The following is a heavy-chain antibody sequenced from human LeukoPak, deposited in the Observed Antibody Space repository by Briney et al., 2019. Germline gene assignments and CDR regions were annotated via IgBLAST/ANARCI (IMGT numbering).Heavy chain of an antibody. CDR1: GLSLSTSGVG. CDR2: IYWNDGK. CDR3: AHTQYYYDSGGVDDGFDI. V-gene: IGHV2-5*01. D-gene: IGHD3-22*01. Sequence: SGPTLVKPTQTLTLTCTLSGLSLSTSGVGVGWIRQPPGKALEWLALIYWNDGKRYSPSLKSRLTITKDTSKIQVVLAMTNVDPVDTATYYCAHTQYYYDSGGVDDGFDIWGQGTMVTVSS. J-gene: IGHJ3*02.